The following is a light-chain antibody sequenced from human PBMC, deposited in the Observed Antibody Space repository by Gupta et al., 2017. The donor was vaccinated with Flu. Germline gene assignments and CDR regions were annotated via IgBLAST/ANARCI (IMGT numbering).Light chain of an antibody. CDR1: QSISTW. CDR2: RAS. CDR3: QHYDNFLLT. J-gene: IGKJ4*01. Sequence: DIQMTQSPSTLSASVGDRVTITCRASQSISTWLAWYRQTPGKAPKLLIYRASTLESGVPPRFSGSGYGTEFTLTISTLQPDDFATYYCQHYDNFLLTFGGGTKVEIK. V-gene: IGKV1-5*03.